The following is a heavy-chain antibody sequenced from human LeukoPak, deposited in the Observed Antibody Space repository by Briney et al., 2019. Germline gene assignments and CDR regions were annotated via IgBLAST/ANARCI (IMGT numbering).Heavy chain of an antibody. V-gene: IGHV4-4*02. Sequence: SETLSLTCAVSGGSISSSNRWSWVRQPPGKGLEWIGEIYHSGSTNYNPSLKSRVTISVDKSKNQFSLKLSSVTAADTAVYYCARVVARRYCSGGSCHADYWGQGTLVTVSS. CDR3: ARVVARRYCSGGSCHADY. D-gene: IGHD2-15*01. CDR1: GGSISSSNR. CDR2: IYHSGST. J-gene: IGHJ4*02.